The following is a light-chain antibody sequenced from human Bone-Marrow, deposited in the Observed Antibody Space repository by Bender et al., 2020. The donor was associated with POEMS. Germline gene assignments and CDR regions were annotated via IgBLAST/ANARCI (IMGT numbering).Light chain of an antibody. CDR1: SSDVGSYNL. Sequence: QSALTQPASVSGSPGQSVTISCTGTSSDVGSYNLVSWYQQHPDKAPKLMIYEGSKRPSGVSDRFSGSKSGNTASLTISGLQAEDEADYYCNSYRRGGTYVFGTGTRVTVL. CDR3: NSYRRGGTYV. CDR2: EGS. V-gene: IGLV2-14*02. J-gene: IGLJ1*01.